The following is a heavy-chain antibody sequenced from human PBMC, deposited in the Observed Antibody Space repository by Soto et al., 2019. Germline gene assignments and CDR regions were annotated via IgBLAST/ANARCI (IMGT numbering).Heavy chain of an antibody. CDR2: IYYSGST. CDR1: GGSISSSSYY. V-gene: IGHV4-39*02. J-gene: IGHJ4*02. Sequence: QLQLQESGPGLVKPSETLSLTCTVSGGSISSSSYYWGWIRQPPGKGLEWIGSIYYSGSTYYNPSLKSRVXXSXDXXKNHFSLKLSSVTAADTAVYYCARLFARSSSWLDYWGQGTLVTVSS. D-gene: IGHD6-13*01. CDR3: ARLFARSSSWLDY.